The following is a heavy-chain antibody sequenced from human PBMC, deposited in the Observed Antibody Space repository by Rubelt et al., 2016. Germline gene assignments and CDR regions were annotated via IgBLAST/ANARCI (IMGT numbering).Heavy chain of an antibody. J-gene: IGHJ3*02. CDR2: IYYSGST. CDR1: GGSISSSSYY. V-gene: IGHV4-39*07. Sequence: QLQLQESGPGLVKPSETLSLTCTVSGGSISSSSYYWGWIRQPPGKGLEWIGSIYYSGSTYYIPSLMGRVPISVDTSKDHFSLMLSSVTAADTAVYYCAREGGGRWLLGTFDIWGQGTMVTVSS. D-gene: IGHD5-24*01. CDR3: AREGGGRWLLGTFDI.